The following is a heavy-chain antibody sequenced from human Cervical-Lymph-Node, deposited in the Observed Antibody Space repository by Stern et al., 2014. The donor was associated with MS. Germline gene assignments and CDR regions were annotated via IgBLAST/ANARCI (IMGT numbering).Heavy chain of an antibody. D-gene: IGHD3-16*01. Sequence: VQLVESGPEVKKPGASVMVSCKASGYTFTTYYIHWVRQAPGQGLEWMGKIDPKGRRATSEQKFQGRVTMTEDTSTTTVYMRLITLTSEDTAMYCCTRAVGGVGREWGQGTLVFVSS. CDR1: GYTFTTYY. CDR2: IDPKGRRA. CDR3: TRAVGGVGRE. V-gene: IGHV1-46*01. J-gene: IGHJ4*02.